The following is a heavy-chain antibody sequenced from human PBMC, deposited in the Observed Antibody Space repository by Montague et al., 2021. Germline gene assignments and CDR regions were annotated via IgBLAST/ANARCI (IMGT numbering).Heavy chain of an antibody. CDR3: AKQDYFVSGTSYKGFDP. V-gene: IGHV4-59*08. CDR2: MFYGGAT. J-gene: IGHJ5*02. Sequence: SETLSFTCTVSSGSIFHAHWSWVRQPPGNGLEWLGTMFYGGATSNNYSLTSRVIMSIDTSTNQFSLKLSFVSAAATAVYYCAKQDYFVSGTSYKGFDPWGQGILVTVSS. D-gene: IGHD3-10*01. CDR1: SGSIFHAH.